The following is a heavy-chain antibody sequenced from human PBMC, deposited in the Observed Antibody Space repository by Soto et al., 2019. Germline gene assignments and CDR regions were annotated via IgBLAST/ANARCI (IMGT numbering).Heavy chain of an antibody. Sequence: PSETLSLTCAVYDGSFSVDNWSWIRQPPGKGLEWIGEINHSGSTNYNPSLKSRVTISVDTSKNQFSLKLSSVTAADTAVYYCASAWGYYGSGSSPLVHFDYWGQGTLVIVSS. D-gene: IGHD3-10*01. V-gene: IGHV4-34*01. CDR1: DGSFSVDN. CDR2: INHSGST. J-gene: IGHJ4*02. CDR3: ASAWGYYGSGSSPLVHFDY.